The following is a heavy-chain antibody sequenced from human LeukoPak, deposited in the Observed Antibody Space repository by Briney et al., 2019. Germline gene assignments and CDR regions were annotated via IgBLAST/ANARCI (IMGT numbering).Heavy chain of an antibody. CDR2: ISGSGGST. CDR3: ASPYNYYGSGSYYKRFDY. J-gene: IGHJ4*02. CDR1: GFTFSSYA. D-gene: IGHD3-10*01. V-gene: IGHV3-23*01. Sequence: GGSLRLSCAASGFTFSSYAMSWVRQAPGKGLEWVSAISGSGGSTYYADSVKGRFTISRDNSKNTLYLQMNSLRAEDTAVYYCASPYNYYGSGSYYKRFDYWGQGTLVTVSS.